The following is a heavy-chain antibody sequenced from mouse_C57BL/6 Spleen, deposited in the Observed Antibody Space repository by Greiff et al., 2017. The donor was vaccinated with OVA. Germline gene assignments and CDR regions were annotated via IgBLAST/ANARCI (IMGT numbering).Heavy chain of an antibody. D-gene: IGHD1-1*01. CDR1: GYTFTDYE. CDR3: TRKGVYYGSSRDYFDY. CDR2: IDPETGGT. Sequence: QVQLQQSGAELVRPGASVTLSCKASGYTFTDYEMHWVKQTPVHGLEWIGAIDPETGGTAYNQKFKGKAILTADKSSSTAYMELRSLTSEDSAVYYCTRKGVYYGSSRDYFDYWGQGTTLTVSS. J-gene: IGHJ2*01. V-gene: IGHV1-15*01.